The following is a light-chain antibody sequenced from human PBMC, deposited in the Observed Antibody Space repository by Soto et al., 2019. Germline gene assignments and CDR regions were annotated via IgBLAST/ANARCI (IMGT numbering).Light chain of an antibody. CDR2: ATS. Sequence: DIQMTQSPSSLPASVGDRVTITCRASQSIANFLNWSQQKPGKAPKLLIYATSTLPSGVPSGFSGSGSGTDFSLTISSLQLEDVATYCCQQTYRTPYTFGQGTQVEI. V-gene: IGKV1-39*01. CDR1: QSIANF. CDR3: QQTYRTPYT. J-gene: IGKJ2*01.